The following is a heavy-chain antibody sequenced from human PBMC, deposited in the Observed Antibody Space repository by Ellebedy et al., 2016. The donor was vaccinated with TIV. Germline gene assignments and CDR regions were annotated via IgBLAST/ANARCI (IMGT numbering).Heavy chain of an antibody. CDR2: INAGNGNT. D-gene: IGHD3-3*01. V-gene: IGHV1-3*01. Sequence: ASVKVSXKASGYTFTSYAMHWVRQAPGQRLEWMGWINAGNGNTKYSQKFQGRVTITRDTSASTAYMELSSLRSEDTAVYYCARDPEDFWSGFFDYWGQGTLVTVSS. CDR1: GYTFTSYA. J-gene: IGHJ4*02. CDR3: ARDPEDFWSGFFDY.